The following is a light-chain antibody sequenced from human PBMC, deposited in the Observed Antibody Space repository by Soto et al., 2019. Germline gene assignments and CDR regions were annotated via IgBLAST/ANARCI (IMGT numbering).Light chain of an antibody. CDR1: QSISSW. J-gene: IGKJ5*01. V-gene: IGKV1-5*03. Sequence: DIQMTQSPSTLSASVGDRVTITCRASQSISSWSAWYQQKPGEAPKVLIYDAATLESGVPSRFSGGGSGTDFTLTISSLQPYDFATYYSKQYHSYPVTFGQGTRLEIK. CDR2: DAA. CDR3: KQYHSYPVT.